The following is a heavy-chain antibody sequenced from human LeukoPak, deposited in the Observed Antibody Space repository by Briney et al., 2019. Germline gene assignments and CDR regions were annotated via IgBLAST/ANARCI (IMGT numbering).Heavy chain of an antibody. Sequence: GGSLRLSCAASGFTFSSYGMHWFRQAPGKGLEWVAVIWYDGSKKYYAVSVKGRFTISRDNSKNTLYLQMDSLRAEDTAVYYCARYNTGSVDYWGQGTLVTVSS. D-gene: IGHD2-8*02. J-gene: IGHJ4*02. CDR3: ARYNTGSVDY. CDR1: GFTFSSYG. CDR2: IWYDGSKK. V-gene: IGHV3-33*01.